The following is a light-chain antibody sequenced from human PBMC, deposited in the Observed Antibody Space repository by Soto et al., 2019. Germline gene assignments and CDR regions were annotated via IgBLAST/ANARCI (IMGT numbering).Light chain of an antibody. CDR3: SSYTTSDTYV. V-gene: IGLV2-14*01. CDR1: SSDVGGYNY. J-gene: IGLJ1*01. Sequence: QSVLTQPGSVSGSPGQSITISCTGTSSDVGGYNYVSWYQHHPGKAPKLMIFEVRNRPSGVSNRFSGSKSGNTASLTISGLQAEDEADYYCSSYTTSDTYVFGPGTKVTVL. CDR2: EVR.